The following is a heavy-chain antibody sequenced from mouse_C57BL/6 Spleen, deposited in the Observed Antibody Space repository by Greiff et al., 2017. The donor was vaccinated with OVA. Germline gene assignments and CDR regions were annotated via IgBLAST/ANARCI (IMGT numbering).Heavy chain of an antibody. CDR3: ARSEIYYDDEVED. V-gene: IGHV1-64*01. CDR2: IHPNSGST. CDR1: GYTFTSYW. D-gene: IGHD2-4*01. J-gene: IGHJ2*01. Sequence: QVQLQQPGAELVKPGASVKLSCKASGYTFTSYWMHWVKQRPGQGLEWIGMIHPNSGSTNYNEKFKSKATLTVDKSSSTAYMQLSSLTSEDSAVYYGARSEIYYDDEVEDWGQGTTLTVSS.